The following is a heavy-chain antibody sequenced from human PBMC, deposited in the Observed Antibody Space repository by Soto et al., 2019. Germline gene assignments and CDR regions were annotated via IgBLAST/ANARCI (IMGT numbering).Heavy chain of an antibody. Sequence: PSETLSLTCTVSGGSISSSSYYWGWIRQPPGKGLEWIGSIYYSGSTYYNPSLKSRVTISVDTSKNQFSLKLSSVTAADTAVYYCARLQGGSYFYWYFDLWGRGTLVTVSS. CDR2: IYYSGST. CDR1: GGSISSSSYY. V-gene: IGHV4-39*01. J-gene: IGHJ2*01. CDR3: ARLQGGSYFYWYFDL. D-gene: IGHD1-26*01.